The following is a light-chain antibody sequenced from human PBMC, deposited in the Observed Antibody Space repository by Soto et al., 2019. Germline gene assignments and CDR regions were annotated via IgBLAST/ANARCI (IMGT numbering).Light chain of an antibody. Sequence: DIQMTQSPSTLSASVGDRVTITCRASQNVNKFLAWYQQKAGEVPKLLINDASNLEPGVPSRFSGSGSGAEFTLTISSLQPDDFVTYYCQQYNSHLLSFGGGTRVEIK. V-gene: IGKV1-5*01. J-gene: IGKJ4*01. CDR1: QNVNKF. CDR3: QQYNSHLLS. CDR2: DAS.